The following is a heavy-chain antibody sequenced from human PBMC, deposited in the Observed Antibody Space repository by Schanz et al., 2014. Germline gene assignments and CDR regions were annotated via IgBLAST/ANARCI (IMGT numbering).Heavy chain of an antibody. J-gene: IGHJ4*02. CDR3: AKYRGYYRVSGSYRELEY. CDR1: GFTFSSHW. Sequence: DVQLLESGGGLVQPGGSLRLSCAASGFTFSSHWMHWVHQDPGKGLVWVARINSVGSNTDYADSVKGRFTISRDNSKNTLYLQMNSLRPEDTAVYYCAKYRGYYRVSGSYRELEYWGQGTLVTVSS. D-gene: IGHD3-10*01. V-gene: IGHV3-74*02. CDR2: INSVGSNT.